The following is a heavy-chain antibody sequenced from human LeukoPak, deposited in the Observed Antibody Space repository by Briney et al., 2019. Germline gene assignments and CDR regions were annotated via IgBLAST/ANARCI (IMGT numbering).Heavy chain of an antibody. CDR2: ISGGDST. J-gene: IGHJ4*02. CDR3: ATTAYSSRNY. D-gene: IGHD6-13*01. V-gene: IGHV3-23*01. Sequence: GGSLRLSCAASGFTFSSYAMGWVRRAPGKGLEWVSSISGGDSTYYTNSVKGRFTISRDNSKNTLYLQMNSLRAEDTAVYYCATTAYSSRNYWGQGTLVTVSS. CDR1: GFTFSSYA.